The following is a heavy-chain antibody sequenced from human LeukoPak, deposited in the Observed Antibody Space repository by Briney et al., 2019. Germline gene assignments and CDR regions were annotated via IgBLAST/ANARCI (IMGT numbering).Heavy chain of an antibody. Sequence: PGGALRLSCAASGFTFSDHYMDWVRQAPGKGLEWVGRTRNKANSYTTEYAASVKGRFTISRDNSKNTLYLQVNSLRAEETAVYSCARSIREPGWNFDLWGRGTLVIVSS. CDR1: GFTFSDHY. CDR2: TRNKANSYTT. V-gene: IGHV3-72*01. J-gene: IGHJ2*01. CDR3: ARSIREPGWNFDL. D-gene: IGHD1-26*01.